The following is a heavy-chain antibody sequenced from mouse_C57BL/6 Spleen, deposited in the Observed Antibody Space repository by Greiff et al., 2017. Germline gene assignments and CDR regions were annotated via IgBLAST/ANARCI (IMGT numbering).Heavy chain of an antibody. CDR3: ARAVPYLYSNYGVFDY. V-gene: IGHV1-18*01. Sequence: VQLQQSGPELVKPGASVKIPCKASGYTFTDYNMDWVKQSHGKSLEWIGDINPNNGGTIYNQKFKGKATLTVDKSSSTAYMELRSLTSEDTAVXYCARAVPYLYSNYGVFDYWGQGTTLTVSS. J-gene: IGHJ2*01. CDR2: INPNNGGT. CDR1: GYTFTDYN. D-gene: IGHD2-5*01.